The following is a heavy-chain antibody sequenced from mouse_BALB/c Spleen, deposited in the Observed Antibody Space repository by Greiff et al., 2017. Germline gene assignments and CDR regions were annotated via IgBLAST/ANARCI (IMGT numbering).Heavy chain of an antibody. V-gene: IGHV5-15*02. J-gene: IGHJ2*01. CDR3: ARGGYGYDERDYFDY. Sequence: EVQLVESGGGLVQPGGSRKLSCAASGFTFSDYGMAWVRQAPGKGPEWVAFISNLAYSIYYADTVTGRFTISRENAKNTLYLEMSSLRSEDTAMYYCARGGYGYDERDYFDYWGQGTTLTVSS. D-gene: IGHD2-2*01. CDR1: GFTFSDYG. CDR2: ISNLAYSI.